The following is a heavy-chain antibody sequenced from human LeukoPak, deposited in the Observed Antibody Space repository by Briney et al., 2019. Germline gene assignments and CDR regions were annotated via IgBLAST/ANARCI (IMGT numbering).Heavy chain of an antibody. CDR2: IRYDGSNK. CDR3: AKGRAMMGCPWFDP. D-gene: IGHD3-22*01. V-gene: IGHV3-30*02. Sequence: GGSERLSCAASGFTFSSYGMHWVRQAPGKGLEWVAFIRYDGSNKYYADSVKGRFTISRDNSKNTLYLQMNSLRAEDTAVYYCAKGRAMMGCPWFDPWGQGTLVTVSS. CDR1: GFTFSSYG. J-gene: IGHJ5*02.